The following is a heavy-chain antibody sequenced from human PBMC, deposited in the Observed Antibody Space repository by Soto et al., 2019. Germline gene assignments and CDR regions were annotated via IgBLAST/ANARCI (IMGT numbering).Heavy chain of an antibody. D-gene: IGHD3-10*01. CDR1: GGTFSSYA. V-gene: IGHV1-69*01. J-gene: IGHJ6*02. Sequence: QVQLVQSGAEVKKPGSSVKVSCKASGGTFSSYAISWVRQAPGQGLEWMGGIIPIFGTANYAQKFQGRVTINADESTSTAYMELSSLRSEDTAVYYCARDSSAWFWELLWNYGMDVWGQGTTVTVSS. CDR3: ARDSSAWFWELLWNYGMDV. CDR2: IIPIFGTA.